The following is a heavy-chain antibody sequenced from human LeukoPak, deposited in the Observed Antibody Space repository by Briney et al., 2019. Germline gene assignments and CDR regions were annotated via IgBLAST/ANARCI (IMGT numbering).Heavy chain of an antibody. D-gene: IGHD2-2*01. J-gene: IGHJ4*02. Sequence: GGSLRLSCAASGFTFSSYGMHWVRQAPGKGLEWVSAISGSGGSTYYADSVKGRFTISRDNSKNTLYLQMNSLRAEDTAVYYCARDHCSRTSCYFDYWGQGTLVTVSS. CDR3: ARDHCSRTSCYFDY. V-gene: IGHV3-23*01. CDR1: GFTFSSYG. CDR2: ISGSGGST.